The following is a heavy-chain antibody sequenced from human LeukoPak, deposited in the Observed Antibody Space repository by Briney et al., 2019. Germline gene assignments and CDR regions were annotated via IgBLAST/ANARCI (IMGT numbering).Heavy chain of an antibody. D-gene: IGHD4-17*01. CDR2: INGRGDST. V-gene: IGHV3-23*01. CDR3: AKERQTGDYFTSDF. J-gene: IGHJ4*02. Sequence: GGSLRLSCAASGFTFSSYWMSWVRQAPGKGLEWVSAINGRGDSTFYADSVKGQFTISRDNSKSTVYLQMNSLRADDTAVYYCAKERQTGDYFTSDFWGQGTLVTVSS. CDR1: GFTFSSYW.